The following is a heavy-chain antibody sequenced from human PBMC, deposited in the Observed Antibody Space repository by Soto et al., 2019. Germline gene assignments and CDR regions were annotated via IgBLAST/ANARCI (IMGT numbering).Heavy chain of an antibody. CDR2: LSSSGGNT. D-gene: IGHD3-22*01. V-gene: IGHV3-23*01. J-gene: IGHJ4*02. Sequence: EVQLLESGGDLVQPGGSLRLSCAASVFTFGTYAMAWVRQAPGRLLEWVSALSSSGGNTYYADSVKDRFTISRDNSKTTLDLQMNSLGAEDTEVYYCAKKRGYSNSRGYYPGAFDYWGQGTPVPVYS. CDR3: AKKRGYSNSRGYYPGAFDY. CDR1: VFTFGTYA.